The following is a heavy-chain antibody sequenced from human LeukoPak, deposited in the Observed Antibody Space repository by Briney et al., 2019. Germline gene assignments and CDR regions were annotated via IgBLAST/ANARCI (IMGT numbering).Heavy chain of an antibody. CDR2: ISSSSSDT. D-gene: IGHD3-10*01. V-gene: IGHV3-11*06. J-gene: IGHJ4*02. CDR1: GFTFSDYY. Sequence: GGSLRLSCAASGFTFSDYYMSWLRQAPGEGLEWVSYISSSSSDTHYADSVKGRFTISRDNAKSSLYLQMNSLRVEDTAVYYCARVKGSYSVDYWGQGTLVTVSS. CDR3: ARVKGSYSVDY.